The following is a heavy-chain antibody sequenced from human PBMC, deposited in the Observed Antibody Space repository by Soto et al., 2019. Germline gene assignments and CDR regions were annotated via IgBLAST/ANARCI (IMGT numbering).Heavy chain of an antibody. CDR2: VYYSGST. J-gene: IGHJ4*02. Sequence: SETLSLTCSVSGASMSNYYGSWIRQPPGKGLEHIGYVYYSGSTNYSPSLKSRVTISLDTSNNQFSLNLNSVTAADTAIYYCARSGHTFGGVVWGPGILVTVSS. CDR3: ARSGHTFGGVV. CDR1: GASMSNYY. V-gene: IGHV4-59*01. D-gene: IGHD3-16*01.